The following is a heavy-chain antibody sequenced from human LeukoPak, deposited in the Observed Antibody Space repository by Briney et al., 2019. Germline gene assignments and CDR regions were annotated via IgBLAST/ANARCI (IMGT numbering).Heavy chain of an antibody. CDR3: ARDMIAAVNYMDV. Sequence: ASVKVSCKASGYTFTGYYMHWVRQAPGQGLEWMGWINPNSGGTNYAQKFQGRVTMTRDTSISTAYMELSRLRSDDTAVYYCARDMIAAVNYMDVWGKGTTVTVSS. CDR1: GYTFTGYY. CDR2: INPNSGGT. V-gene: IGHV1-2*02. J-gene: IGHJ6*03. D-gene: IGHD3-22*01.